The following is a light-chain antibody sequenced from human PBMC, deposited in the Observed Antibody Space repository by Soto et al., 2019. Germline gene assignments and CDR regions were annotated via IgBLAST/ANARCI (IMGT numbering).Light chain of an antibody. CDR3: SSYAERNSVL. Sequence: QSALTQPASVSGSPGQSITISCTGTSSDVGDYNYVSWYQQHPGKAPKLMIYEVSNRPSGISNRFSGSKSGNTASLTISGLQAEDEADYYCSSYAERNSVLFGGGTKVTVL. J-gene: IGLJ3*02. V-gene: IGLV2-14*01. CDR2: EVS. CDR1: SSDVGDYNY.